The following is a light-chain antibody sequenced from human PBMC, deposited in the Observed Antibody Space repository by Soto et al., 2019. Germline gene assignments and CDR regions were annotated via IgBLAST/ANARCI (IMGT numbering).Light chain of an antibody. J-gene: IGKJ1*01. CDR2: AAS. Sequence: DIQMTQSPSSLSASVGDRVTITCRASQGISNHLAWYQQKPGKAPKLLMYAASTLQSGVPSRFSGSGSGSDFTLTISSLQPEDVATYYCQKYNSVPWTFGHGTKVESK. CDR3: QKYNSVPWT. CDR1: QGISNH. V-gene: IGKV1-27*01.